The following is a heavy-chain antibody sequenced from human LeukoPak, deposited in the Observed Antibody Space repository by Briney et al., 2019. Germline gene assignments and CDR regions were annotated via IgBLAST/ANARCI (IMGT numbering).Heavy chain of an antibody. J-gene: IGHJ5*02. D-gene: IGHD3-10*01. CDR3: ASLQGYGSGRP. CDR1: GGSISSYY. V-gene: IGHV4-59*08. CDR2: IYYSGST. Sequence: PSETLSLTCTVSGGSISSYYWSWIRQPPGKGLEWIGYIYYSGSTNYNPSLKSRVTISVDTSKNQFSLKLSSVTAADTAVYYCASLQGYGSGRPWGQGTLVTVSS.